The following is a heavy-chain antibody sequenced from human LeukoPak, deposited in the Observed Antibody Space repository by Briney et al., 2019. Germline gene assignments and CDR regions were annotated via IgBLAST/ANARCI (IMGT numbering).Heavy chain of an antibody. D-gene: IGHD1-26*01. V-gene: IGHV1-2*02. J-gene: IGHJ5*02. CDR1: GYTFTGKN. Sequence: ASVKVSCKASGYTFTGKNIYWVRQAPGQGLEWMGWINPASGGTIYAQNFQGRVTMTRDTSISTAYMELSRLISDDTAMYFCARGVGSSWFDPWGQGTLVTVSS. CDR2: INPASGGT. CDR3: ARGVGSSWFDP.